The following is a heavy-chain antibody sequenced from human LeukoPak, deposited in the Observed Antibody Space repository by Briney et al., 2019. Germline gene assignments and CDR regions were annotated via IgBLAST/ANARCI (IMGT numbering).Heavy chain of an antibody. V-gene: IGHV1-18*01. CDR1: GYTFTSYG. CDR2: ISAYNGNI. J-gene: IGHJ6*02. CDR3: ARESGGYRYGYFYYYDMDV. Sequence: ASVKVSCKASGYTFTSYGISWVRQAPGQGLEWMGWISAYNGNINYAQKFQGRVTMTTDTSTSTAYMELRSLRSDDTAVYYCARESGGYRYGYFYYYDMDVGGQGTTVTVSS. D-gene: IGHD5-18*01.